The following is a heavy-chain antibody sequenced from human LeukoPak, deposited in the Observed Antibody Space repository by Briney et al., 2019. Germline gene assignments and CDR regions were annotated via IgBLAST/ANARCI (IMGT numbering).Heavy chain of an antibody. CDR2: INPSGGST. Sequence: GASVEVSCKASGYTFTSYYMHWVRQAPGQGLEWMGIINPSGGSTSYAQKFQGRVTMTRDMSTSTVYMELSSLRSENTAVYYCARGGVLWFGEDWYMDVWGKGTTVTVSS. D-gene: IGHD3-10*01. J-gene: IGHJ6*03. V-gene: IGHV1-46*01. CDR1: GYTFTSYY. CDR3: ARGGVLWFGEDWYMDV.